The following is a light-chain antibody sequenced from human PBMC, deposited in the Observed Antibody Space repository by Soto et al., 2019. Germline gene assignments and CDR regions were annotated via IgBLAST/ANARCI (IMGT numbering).Light chain of an antibody. CDR2: EVH. V-gene: IGLV2-14*01. CDR1: SSDVGGYNF. Sequence: QSALTQPASVSGSPGQSITISCTGTSSDVGGYNFVSWYQQHPGKAPKLIIYEVHNRPSGVSNRFSGSKSGNTASLTISGLQAEDEADYYCSSWTSSTTQVLGGGTKLTVL. J-gene: IGLJ3*02. CDR3: SSWTSSTTQV.